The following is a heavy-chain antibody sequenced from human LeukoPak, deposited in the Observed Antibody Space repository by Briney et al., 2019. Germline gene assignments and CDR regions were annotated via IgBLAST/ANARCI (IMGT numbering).Heavy chain of an antibody. D-gene: IGHD3-10*01. Sequence: PGGSLRLSCAASGFTFSSYWMSWVRQAPGKGLEWVAYINQDGSEKNYADSVKGRFTVSRDNAKNSLFLEMNSLRAEDTAVYYCARGLPHYYGSGGRFDYWGQGTLVTVSS. CDR2: INQDGSEK. J-gene: IGHJ4*02. V-gene: IGHV3-7*01. CDR3: ARGLPHYYGSGGRFDY. CDR1: GFTFSSYW.